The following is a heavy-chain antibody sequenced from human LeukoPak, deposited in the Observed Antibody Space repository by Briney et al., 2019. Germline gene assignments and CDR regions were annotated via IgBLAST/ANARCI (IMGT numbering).Heavy chain of an antibody. J-gene: IGHJ4*02. Sequence: GGSLRLSCAASGFTFSNYAMNWVRQAPRKGLEWVSSITNSGAGTSYADSVKGRFTISRDNSKNTLYLQMNSLRAEDTAVYYCARGGYCSGGICYPGGDYWGQGTLVAVSS. CDR1: GFTFSNYA. CDR2: ITNSGAGT. D-gene: IGHD2-15*01. CDR3: ARGGYCSGGICYPGGDY. V-gene: IGHV3-23*01.